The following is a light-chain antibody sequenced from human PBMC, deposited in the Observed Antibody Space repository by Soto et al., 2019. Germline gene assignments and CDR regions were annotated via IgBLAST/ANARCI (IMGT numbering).Light chain of an antibody. J-gene: IGKJ1*01. Sequence: EIVMTQSPATLSVSPGERITISCRASQTVGSNLAWYQQKPGQAPRLLIYTTSSRATGVPAKFSGSGSGTEFTLTIDSLQSEDFVLYYCQQSNSWPRTLGQGTKVDIK. CDR3: QQSNSWPRT. CDR1: QTVGSN. CDR2: TTS. V-gene: IGKV3-15*01.